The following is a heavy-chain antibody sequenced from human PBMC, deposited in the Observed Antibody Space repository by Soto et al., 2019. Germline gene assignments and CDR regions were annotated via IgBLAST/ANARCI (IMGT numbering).Heavy chain of an antibody. Sequence: ALVKVSCKASGYTFTSYDINWVRQATGQGLEWMGWMNPNSGNTGYPQKFQGRVTMTRNTSISTAYMELSSLRSEDTAVYYCAREVSSSGRDWGQGTLVTVSS. CDR2: MNPNSGNT. CDR1: GYTFTSYD. V-gene: IGHV1-8*01. CDR3: AREVSSSGRD. D-gene: IGHD6-25*01. J-gene: IGHJ4*02.